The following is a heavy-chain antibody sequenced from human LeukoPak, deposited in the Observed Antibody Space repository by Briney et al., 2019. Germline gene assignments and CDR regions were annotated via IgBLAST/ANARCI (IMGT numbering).Heavy chain of an antibody. J-gene: IGHJ4*02. CDR2: IHYSGRA. Sequence: SETLSLTCTVSVVSISSYYWIWIRQPPGKGLEWIGDIHYSGRANYNPSLKSRVTTSLDTSKNQISLKLSSVTAADTAVYYCARPQTMGSSSPLGYWGQGTLVTVSS. CDR3: ARPQTMGSSSPLGY. CDR1: VVSISSYY. D-gene: IGHD2-2*01. V-gene: IGHV4-59*01.